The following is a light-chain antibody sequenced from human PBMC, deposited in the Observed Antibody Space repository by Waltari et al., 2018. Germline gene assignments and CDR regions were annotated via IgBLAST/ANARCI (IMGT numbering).Light chain of an antibody. CDR3: QQYNNWPPRLT. Sequence: DIQMTQSPSTLSASVGDTVIISCRASQSITTSLAWYQQKPGKAPDVLIYGASNLESGVPSRFSGSGSGTEFTLTISSLQPDDFAVYYCQQYNNWPPRLTFGPGTKVDIK. CDR2: GAS. CDR1: QSITTS. J-gene: IGKJ3*01. V-gene: IGKV1-5*03.